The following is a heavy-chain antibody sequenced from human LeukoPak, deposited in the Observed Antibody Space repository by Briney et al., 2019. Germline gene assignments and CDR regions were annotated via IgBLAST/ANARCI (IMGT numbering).Heavy chain of an antibody. CDR1: GYTFTGYY. V-gene: IGHV1-2*02. CDR2: INPNSGGT. J-gene: IGHJ4*02. CDR3: AREFKYSSSAAY. Sequence: ASVKVSCKASGYTFTGYYMHWVRQAPGQGLEWMGWINPNSGGTNYAQKFQGRVTMTRDTSVSTAYMELSRPRSDDTAVYYCAREFKYSSSAAYWGQGTLVTVSS. D-gene: IGHD6-6*01.